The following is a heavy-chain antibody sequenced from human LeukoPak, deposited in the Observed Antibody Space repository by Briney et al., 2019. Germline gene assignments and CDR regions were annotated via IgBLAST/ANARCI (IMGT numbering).Heavy chain of an antibody. CDR1: GGSISSGGYY. CDR2: IYYSGST. CDR3: ARGGYDYAFDY. V-gene: IGHV4-61*08. D-gene: IGHD5-12*01. J-gene: IGHJ4*02. Sequence: SETLSLTCTVSGGSISSGGYYWSWIRQHPGKGLEWIGYIYYSGSTNYNPSLKSRVTISVDTSKNQFSLKLSSVTAADTAVYYCARGGYDYAFDYWGQGTLVTVSS.